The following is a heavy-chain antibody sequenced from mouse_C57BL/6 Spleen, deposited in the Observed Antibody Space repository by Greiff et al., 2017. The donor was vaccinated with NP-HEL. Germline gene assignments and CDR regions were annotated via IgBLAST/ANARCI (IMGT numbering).Heavy chain of an antibody. CDR2: IDPETGGT. J-gene: IGHJ1*03. CDR3: TRYSSYWYFDV. Sequence: VQRVESGAELVRPGASVTLSCKASGYTFTDYEMHWVKQTPVHGLEWIGAIDPETGGTAYNQKFKGKAILTADKSSSTAYMELRSLTSEDSAVYYCTRYSSYWYFDVWGTGTTVTVSS. CDR1: GYTFTDYE. V-gene: IGHV1-15*01. D-gene: IGHD2-5*01.